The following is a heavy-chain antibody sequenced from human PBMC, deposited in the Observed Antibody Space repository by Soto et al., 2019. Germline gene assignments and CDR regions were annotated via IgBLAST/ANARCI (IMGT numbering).Heavy chain of an antibody. CDR2: IYYSGST. J-gene: IGHJ3*02. V-gene: IGHV4-30-4*01. CDR3: ARVKKSGYDRLDAFDI. CDR1: GGSISSGDYY. Sequence: QVQLQESGPGLVKPSQTLSLTCTVSGGSISSGDYYWSWIRQPPGKGLEWIGYIYYSGSTYYNPSLKSRVTISVDTSKNQFSLKLSSVTAADTAVYYCARVKKSGYDRLDAFDIWGQGTMVTVSS. D-gene: IGHD5-12*01.